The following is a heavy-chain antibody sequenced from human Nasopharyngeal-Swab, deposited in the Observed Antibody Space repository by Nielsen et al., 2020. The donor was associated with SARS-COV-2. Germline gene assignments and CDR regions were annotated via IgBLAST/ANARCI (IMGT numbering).Heavy chain of an antibody. Sequence: WIRQPPGKGLEWVAVIGYEGSNKYYADSVKGRFTISRDNSKNTLYLQMNSLRAEDTAVYYCARDLSYYDSVGAFDIWGQGTMVTVSS. D-gene: IGHD3-22*01. V-gene: IGHV3-33*01. CDR2: IGYEGSNK. J-gene: IGHJ3*02. CDR3: ARDLSYYDSVGAFDI.